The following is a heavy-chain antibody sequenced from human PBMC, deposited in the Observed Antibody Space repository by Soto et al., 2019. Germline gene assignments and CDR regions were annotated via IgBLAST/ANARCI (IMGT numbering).Heavy chain of an antibody. V-gene: IGHV1-69*13. CDR3: ARMTIPYYDFWSGPNWFDP. J-gene: IGHJ5*02. CDR2: ISPYFGKA. D-gene: IGHD3-3*01. CDR1: AYTFTSYG. Sequence: GASVRVSCKTSAYTFTSYGIIWVRQAPGQGLEWMGGISPYFGKANYAQKFQGRVTITADESTSTAYMELSSLRSEDTAVYYCARMTIPYYDFWSGPNWFDPWGQGTLVTSPQ.